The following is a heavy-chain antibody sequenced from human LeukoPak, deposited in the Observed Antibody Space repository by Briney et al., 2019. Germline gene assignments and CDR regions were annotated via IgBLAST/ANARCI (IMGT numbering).Heavy chain of an antibody. D-gene: IGHD2-2*02. V-gene: IGHV4-59*12. CDR3: ARDRRYCSSTSCYRVFDY. CDR1: GGSISSYY. Sequence: PSETLSLTCTVSGGSISSYYWSWIRQPPGKGLEWIGYIYYSGSTNYNPSLKSRVTISVDTSKNQLSLKLSSVTAADTAVYYCARDRRYCSSTSCYRVFDYWGQGTLVTVSS. CDR2: IYYSGST. J-gene: IGHJ4*02.